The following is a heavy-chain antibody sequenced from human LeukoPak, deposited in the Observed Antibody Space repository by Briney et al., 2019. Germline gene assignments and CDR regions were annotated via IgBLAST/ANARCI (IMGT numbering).Heavy chain of an antibody. V-gene: IGHV3-43*01. Sequence: GGSLRLSCAASGFTFDNYTMHWVRQAPGKGLEWVSLISWDGGSTYYAYSVKGRFTITRDNSKNSLYLQMNSLRTEDTALYYCAKYGGFISSWYYFDYWGQGTLVTVSS. CDR1: GFTFDNYT. CDR3: AKYGGFISSWYYFDY. J-gene: IGHJ4*02. CDR2: ISWDGGST. D-gene: IGHD6-13*01.